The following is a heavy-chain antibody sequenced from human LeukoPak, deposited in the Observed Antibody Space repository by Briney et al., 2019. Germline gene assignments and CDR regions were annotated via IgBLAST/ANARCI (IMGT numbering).Heavy chain of an antibody. J-gene: IGHJ4*02. CDR1: GGSISSGDYY. V-gene: IGHV4-30-4*08. D-gene: IGHD1-26*01. CDR2: IYYSGST. CDR3: AREKGGSYLFDY. Sequence: SETLSLTCTVSGGSISSGDYYWSWIRQPPGKGLEWIGYIYYSGSTYYNPSLKSRVTISVDTSKNQFSLNLSSVTAADTAVYYCAREKGGSYLFDYWGQGTLVTVSS.